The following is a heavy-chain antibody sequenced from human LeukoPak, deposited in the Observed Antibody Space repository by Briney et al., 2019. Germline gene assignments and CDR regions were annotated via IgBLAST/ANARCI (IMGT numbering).Heavy chain of an antibody. V-gene: IGHV3-30-3*01. CDR3: ARPYCSSTSCYLNYYYGMDV. J-gene: IGHJ6*02. D-gene: IGHD2-2*01. CDR1: GFTFSSYA. Sequence: GGSLRLSCAASGFTFSSYAMHWVRQAPGKGLEWVAVISYDGSNKYYADSVKGRFTISRDNSKNTLYLQMNSLRAEDTAVYYCARPYCSSTSCYLNYYYGMDVWGQGTTVTVSS. CDR2: ISYDGSNK.